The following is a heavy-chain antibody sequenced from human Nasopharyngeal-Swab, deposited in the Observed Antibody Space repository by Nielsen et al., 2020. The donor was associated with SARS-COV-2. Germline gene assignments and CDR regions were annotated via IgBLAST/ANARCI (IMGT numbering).Heavy chain of an antibody. V-gene: IGHV3-43*02. CDR2: ISGDGGST. CDR3: ARGSSTSCLTRYYYYYYGMDV. D-gene: IGHD2-2*01. J-gene: IGHJ6*02. Sequence: GESLKISCAASGFTFDDYAMHWVRQAPGKGLEWVSLISGDGGSTYYADSVKGRFTISRDNSKNSLYLQMNSLRTEDTALYYCARGSSTSCLTRYYYYYYGMDVWGQGTTVTVSS. CDR1: GFTFDDYA.